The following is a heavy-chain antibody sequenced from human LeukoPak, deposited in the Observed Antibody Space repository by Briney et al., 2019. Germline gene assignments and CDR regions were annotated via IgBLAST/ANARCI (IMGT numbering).Heavy chain of an antibody. J-gene: IGHJ5*02. CDR2: IYTSGST. V-gene: IGHV4-61*02. CDR3: ARGHVAARPLWFDP. Sequence: PSQTLSLTCTVSGGSISSGGYYWSWIRQPAGKGLEWIGRIYTSGSTNYNPSLKSRVTMSVDTSKNQFSLKLSSVTAADTAVYYCARGHVAARPLWFDPWGQGTLVTVSS. D-gene: IGHD6-6*01. CDR1: GGSISSGGYY.